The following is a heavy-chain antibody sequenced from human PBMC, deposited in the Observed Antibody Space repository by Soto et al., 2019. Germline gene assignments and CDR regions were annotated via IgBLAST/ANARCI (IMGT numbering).Heavy chain of an antibody. CDR3: DAYNWFDP. J-gene: IGHJ5*02. D-gene: IGHD1-20*01. Sequence: VGSRRLSCAASGFTFSSYWMHWVRQAPGEGLVWVSYIKPDGSRTKDADSVKGRFTISRENARNTLYLRMNSLRAEDTAVYYKDAYNWFDPWGQGTLVTVSS. CDR2: IKPDGSRT. V-gene: IGHV3-74*03. CDR1: GFTFSSYW.